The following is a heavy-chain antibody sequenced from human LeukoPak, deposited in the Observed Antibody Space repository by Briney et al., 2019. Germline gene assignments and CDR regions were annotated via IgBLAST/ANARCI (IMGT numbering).Heavy chain of an antibody. CDR3: ARDVGVLYYYYYIDV. CDR2: INPNSGGT. Sequence: ASVKVSCKASGYTFTGYYMHWVRQAPGQGLEWMGWINPNSGGTNYAQKFQGRVTMTRDTSISTAYMELSRLRSDDTAVYYCARDVGVLYYYYYIDVWGKGTTVTISS. V-gene: IGHV1-2*02. J-gene: IGHJ6*03. D-gene: IGHD2-8*02. CDR1: GYTFTGYY.